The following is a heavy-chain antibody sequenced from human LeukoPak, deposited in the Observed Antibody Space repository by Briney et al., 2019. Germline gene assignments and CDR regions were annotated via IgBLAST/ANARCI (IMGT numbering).Heavy chain of an antibody. CDR2: INPEKTTI. V-gene: IGHV3-74*01. CDR3: VRDDDRPDNGLDY. J-gene: IGHJ4*02. Sequence: GGSLRLSCAASGFTLSKYWVHWVRQTSGKGLEWVSRINPEKTTINYADSVTGRFTISRDNAENTVYLEMNSLRAEDTAVYYCVRDDDRPDNGLDYWGQGTLVTVSS. D-gene: IGHD3-22*01. CDR1: GFTLSKYW.